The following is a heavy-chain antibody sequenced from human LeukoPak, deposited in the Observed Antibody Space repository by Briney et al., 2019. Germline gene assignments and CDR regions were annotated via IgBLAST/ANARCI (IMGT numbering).Heavy chain of an antibody. CDR3: AKTPDYYGSGSSSYIDC. J-gene: IGHJ4*02. V-gene: IGHV3-23*01. Sequence: GGSLRLSCAASGFTFSSYAMSWVRQAPGKGLEWVSAISGSGGGTYYANSVEGRFTISRDNSRDTLYLQMNSLRAEDTALYFCAKTPDYYGSGSSSYIDCWGQGTLVSVSS. CDR2: ISGSGGGT. D-gene: IGHD3-10*01. CDR1: GFTFSSYA.